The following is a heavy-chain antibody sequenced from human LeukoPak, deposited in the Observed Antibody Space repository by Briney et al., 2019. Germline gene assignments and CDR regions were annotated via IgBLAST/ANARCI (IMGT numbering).Heavy chain of an antibody. J-gene: IGHJ3*02. V-gene: IGHV3-30*14. CDR3: AREGGSSGSAFDI. CDR2: IASDGSHT. CDR1: GFTFSTYF. D-gene: IGHD3-22*01. Sequence: GGSLRLSCAASGFTFSTYFMHWVRQAPGKGLEWVADIASDGSHTFYVESVKGRFTISRDNSKNTLYLQMNSLRAEDTAVYYCAREGGSSGSAFDIWGQGTMVTVSS.